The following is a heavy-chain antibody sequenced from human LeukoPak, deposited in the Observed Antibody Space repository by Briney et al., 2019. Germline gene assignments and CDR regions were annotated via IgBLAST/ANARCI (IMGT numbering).Heavy chain of an antibody. Sequence: PSETLSLTCAVYGGSFSGYYWSWIRQPPGKGLEWIGEINHSGSTNYNPSLKSRVTISVDTSKNQFSLKLSSVTAADTAVYYCARGGGRPPFPNSSSWAGCYFDYWGQGTLVTVSS. CDR1: GGSFSGYY. CDR2: INHSGST. V-gene: IGHV4-34*01. CDR3: ARGGGRPPFPNSSSWAGCYFDY. J-gene: IGHJ4*02. D-gene: IGHD6-13*01.